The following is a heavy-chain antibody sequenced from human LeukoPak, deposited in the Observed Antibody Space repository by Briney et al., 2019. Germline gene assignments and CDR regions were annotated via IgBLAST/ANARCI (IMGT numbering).Heavy chain of an antibody. CDR1: GGTFSSYA. Sequence: ASVKVSCKASGGTFSSYAISWVRQAPGQGLEWMGRIIPILGIANYAQKFQGRVTITADKSTSTAYMELSSLRSEDTAVYYCARTVAAEKGSDYWGQGTLVTVSS. J-gene: IGHJ4*02. CDR3: ARTVAAEKGSDY. CDR2: IIPILGIA. D-gene: IGHD3-10*01. V-gene: IGHV1-69*04.